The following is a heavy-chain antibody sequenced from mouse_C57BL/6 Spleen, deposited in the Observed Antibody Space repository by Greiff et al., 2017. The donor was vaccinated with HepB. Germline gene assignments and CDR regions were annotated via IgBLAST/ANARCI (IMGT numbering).Heavy chain of an antibody. CDR1: GYTFTSYW. CDR2: INPSSGYT. J-gene: IGHJ1*03. CDR3: ARDYGSSSWYFDV. V-gene: IGHV1-7*01. D-gene: IGHD1-1*01. Sequence: VQLQQSGAELAKPGASVKLSCKASGYTFTSYWMHWVKQRPGQGLEWIGYINPSSGYTKYNQKFKDKATLTVDKSSSTAYMQLSSLTYEDSAVYYCARDYGSSSWYFDVWGTGTTVTVSS.